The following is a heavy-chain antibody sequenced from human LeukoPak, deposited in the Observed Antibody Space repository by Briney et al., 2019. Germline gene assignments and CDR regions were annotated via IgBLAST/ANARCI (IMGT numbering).Heavy chain of an antibody. J-gene: IGHJ4*02. CDR1: GFTFSSYS. V-gene: IGHV3-21*04. D-gene: IGHD7-27*01. CDR2: ISSSSSYI. CDR3: AKGSNWGSGYYFDY. Sequence: GGSLRLSCAASGFTFSSYSMNWVRQAPGKGLEWVSSISSSSSYIYYADSVKGRFTISRDNAKNSLYLQMNSLRAEDTAEYYCAKGSNWGSGYYFDYWGQGTLVTVSS.